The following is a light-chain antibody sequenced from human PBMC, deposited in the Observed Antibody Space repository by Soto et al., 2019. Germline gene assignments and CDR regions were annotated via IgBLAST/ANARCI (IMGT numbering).Light chain of an antibody. CDR2: DAS. J-gene: IGKJ3*01. CDR1: QSVTNY. CDR3: QQRNKWPPIFT. V-gene: IGKV3-11*01. Sequence: EIVLTQSPATLSLSPGERATLSCRASQSVTNYLAWYQQKPGQAPRLLIYDASNTATGIPARCSGSGSGTDFTLPISSLEPEDFAVYYCQQRNKWPPIFTFGPGTKVDVK.